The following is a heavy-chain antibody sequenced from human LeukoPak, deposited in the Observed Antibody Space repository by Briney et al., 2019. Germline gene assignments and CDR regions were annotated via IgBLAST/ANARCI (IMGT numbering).Heavy chain of an antibody. Sequence: ASVKASCKASGYTFTSYGISWVRQAPGRGLEWMGWISAYNGNTNYAQKIQGRVTMTTDTSTSTAYMELRSLRSDDTAVYYCARVAQNYYDSSGYDAFDIWGQGTMVTVSS. CDR1: GYTFTSYG. CDR3: ARVAQNYYDSSGYDAFDI. CDR2: ISAYNGNT. V-gene: IGHV1-18*01. J-gene: IGHJ3*02. D-gene: IGHD3-22*01.